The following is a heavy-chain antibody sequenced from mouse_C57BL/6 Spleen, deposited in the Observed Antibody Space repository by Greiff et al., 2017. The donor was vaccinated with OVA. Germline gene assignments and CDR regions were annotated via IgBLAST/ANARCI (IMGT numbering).Heavy chain of an antibody. CDR3: ARTSEGYSRYFDD. CDR2: IDPSDSDT. J-gene: IGHJ1*03. D-gene: IGHD2-3*01. Sequence: QVQLQQSGAELVRPGSSVKLSCKASGYTFTSYWMHWVKQRPIQGLEWIGNIDPSDSDTHYNQKFKDKATLTVDKSSSTAYMQLSSLPSEDSAVFNCARTSEGYSRYFDDWGKGTTVTVSS. V-gene: IGHV1-52*01. CDR1: GYTFTSYW.